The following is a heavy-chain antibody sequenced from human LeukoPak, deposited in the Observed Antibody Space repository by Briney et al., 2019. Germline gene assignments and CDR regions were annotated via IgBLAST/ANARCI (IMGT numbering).Heavy chain of an antibody. Sequence: SVKVSCKASGGTFSSYAISWVRQTPGQGLEWMGRIIPIFGTANYAQKFQGRVTITTDESTSTAYMELSSLRSEDTAVYYCARGALYDDSSAYWGQGTLVTVSS. CDR2: IIPIFGTA. D-gene: IGHD3-22*01. CDR3: ARGALYDDSSAY. J-gene: IGHJ4*02. CDR1: GGTFSSYA. V-gene: IGHV1-69*05.